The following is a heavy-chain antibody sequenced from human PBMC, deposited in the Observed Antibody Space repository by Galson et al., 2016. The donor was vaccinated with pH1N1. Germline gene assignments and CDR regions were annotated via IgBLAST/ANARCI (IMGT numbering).Heavy chain of an antibody. CDR2: ISWNSGSI. Sequence: SLRLSCAASGFTLDDYAMLWVRQAPGKGLEWVSGISWNSGSIAYADSVKGRFTISRDNAKNSLYLQMNSLRAEDTALYYCAKVVGYSYGYVDYWGQGTLVTVSS. D-gene: IGHD5-18*01. CDR3: AKVVGYSYGYVDY. CDR1: GFTLDDYA. J-gene: IGHJ4*02. V-gene: IGHV3-9*01.